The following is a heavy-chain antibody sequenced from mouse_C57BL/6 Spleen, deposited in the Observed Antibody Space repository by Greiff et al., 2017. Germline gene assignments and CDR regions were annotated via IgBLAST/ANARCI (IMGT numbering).Heavy chain of an antibody. J-gene: IGHJ1*03. D-gene: IGHD1-1*01. V-gene: IGHV5-17*01. Sequence: EVKVEESGGGLVKPGGSLKLSCAASGFTFSDYGMHWVRQAPEKGLEWVAYISSGSSTIYYADTVKGRFTISRDNAKNTLFLQMTSLRSEDTAMYYCARDGTTVVARWYFDVWGTGTTVTVSS. CDR2: ISSGSSTI. CDR1: GFTFSDYG. CDR3: ARDGTTVVARWYFDV.